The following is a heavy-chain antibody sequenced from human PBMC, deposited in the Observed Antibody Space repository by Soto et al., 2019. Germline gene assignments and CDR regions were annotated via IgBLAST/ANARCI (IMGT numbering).Heavy chain of an antibody. CDR1: GFSLSTSGAA. CDR3: AHRATMTIFGLIIDNGIWFDP. Sequence: SGPTLVNPTQTLTLTCTFSGFSLSTSGAAVGWVRQPPGRALEWLALIYWDGDKRYNASLGNRLTITKDTSMNQVVLTLANVDPADTATYYCAHRATMTIFGLIIDNGIWFDPWGQGTRVTVSS. V-gene: IGHV2-5*02. CDR2: IYWDGDK. D-gene: IGHD3-3*01. J-gene: IGHJ5*02.